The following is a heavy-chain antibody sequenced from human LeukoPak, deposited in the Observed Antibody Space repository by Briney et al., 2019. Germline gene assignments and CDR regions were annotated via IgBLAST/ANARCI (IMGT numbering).Heavy chain of an antibody. J-gene: IGHJ3*02. Sequence: SETLSLTCTVSSGSISSYCWSWIRQPPGKGLEWIGYIYYSGSTNYNPSLKSRVTISVDTSKNQFSLKLSSVTAADTAVYYCARAQADAFDIWGQGTMVTVSS. CDR3: ARAQADAFDI. CDR2: IYYSGST. V-gene: IGHV4-59*01. CDR1: SGSISSYC.